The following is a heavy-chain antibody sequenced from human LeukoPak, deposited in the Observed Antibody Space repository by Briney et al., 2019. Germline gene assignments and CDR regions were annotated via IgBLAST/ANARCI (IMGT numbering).Heavy chain of an antibody. V-gene: IGHV3-30*18. J-gene: IGHJ6*02. CDR3: AKDLMPDYYDSSGLSLYYYYYYGMDV. CDR1: GFTFSSYG. Sequence: PGRSLRLSCAASGFTFSSYGMHWVRQAPGKGLEWVAVISYDGSNKYYADSVKGRFTISRDNSKNTLYLQMNSMRAEDTAVYYCAKDLMPDYYDSSGLSLYYYYYYGMDVWGQGTTVTVSS. CDR2: ISYDGSNK. D-gene: IGHD3-22*01.